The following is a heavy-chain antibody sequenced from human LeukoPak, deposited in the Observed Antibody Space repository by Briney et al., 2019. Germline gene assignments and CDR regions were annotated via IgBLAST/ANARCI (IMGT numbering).Heavy chain of an antibody. D-gene: IGHD3-9*01. CDR2: IRNEGHNK. Sequence: GGSLRLSCAASGFIFSGFGIHWVRQAPGRGLEWVAFIRNEGHNKYYADSVKGRFTVSRDNSKNVFYLQMNSLEGEDTAVYYCAADLNILTGSDYWGQGTLVIVSS. J-gene: IGHJ4*02. CDR1: GFIFSGFG. V-gene: IGHV3-30*02. CDR3: AADLNILTGSDY.